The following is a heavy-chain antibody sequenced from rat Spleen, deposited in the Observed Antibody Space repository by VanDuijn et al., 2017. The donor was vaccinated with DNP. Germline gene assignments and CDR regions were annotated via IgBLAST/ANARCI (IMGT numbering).Heavy chain of an antibody. CDR3: ASGGDGVWFAS. D-gene: IGHD1-1*01. V-gene: IGHV1-43*01. CDR1: GYTFTSYY. CDR2: INTGSGGT. J-gene: IGHJ3*01. Sequence: QVQLQQSGGELAKPGSSVKISCKTSGYTFTSYYISWIRQTTGQGLEYIGYINTGSGGTNYNEKFKGKATLTVDTSSSTAFMQLSTLTPDDSTVYYCASGGDGVWFASWGQGTLVTVSS.